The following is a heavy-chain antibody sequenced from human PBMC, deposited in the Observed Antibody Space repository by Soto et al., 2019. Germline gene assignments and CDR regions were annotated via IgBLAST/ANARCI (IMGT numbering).Heavy chain of an antibody. D-gene: IGHD5-12*01. V-gene: IGHV3-48*01. CDR3: ARGVATTLGFDL. CDR1: GFTFSSYS. CDR2: ISSSSSTI. J-gene: IGHJ2*01. Sequence: GGSLRLSCAASGFTFSSYSMNWVRQAPGKGLEWVSYISSSSSTISYADSVKGRFTISRDNAKNSLYLQMNSLRAEDTAVYYCARGVATTLGFDLWGRGTLVTVSS.